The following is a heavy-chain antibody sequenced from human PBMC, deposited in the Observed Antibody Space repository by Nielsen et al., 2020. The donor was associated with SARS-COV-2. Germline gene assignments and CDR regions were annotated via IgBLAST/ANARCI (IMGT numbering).Heavy chain of an antibody. CDR2: IYYSGST. Sequence: SQTLSLTCAVYGGSFSGYYWSWIRQPPGKGLEWIGYIYYSGSTNYNPSLKSRVTISVDTSKNQFSLKLSSVTAADTAVYYCASLGYCTNGVCYTGFDYWGQGTLVTVSS. CDR1: GGSFSGYY. CDR3: ASLGYCTNGVCYTGFDY. J-gene: IGHJ4*02. D-gene: IGHD2-8*01. V-gene: IGHV4-59*01.